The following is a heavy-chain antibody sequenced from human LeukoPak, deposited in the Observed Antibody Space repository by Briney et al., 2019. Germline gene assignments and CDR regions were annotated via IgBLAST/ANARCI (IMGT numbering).Heavy chain of an antibody. J-gene: IGHJ4*02. CDR2: ISGPGGST. CDR1: GFTFSSYV. V-gene: IGHV3-23*01. CDR3: AKDGYGDHTVDY. Sequence: GGSLRLSCAASGFTFSSYVMSWVRQPPGEGLEWVSVISGPGGSTYYADSVKGRFTISRDNSKNTLYLQMNSLRAEDTAVYYCAKDGYGDHTVDYWGQGTLVTVSS. D-gene: IGHD4-17*01.